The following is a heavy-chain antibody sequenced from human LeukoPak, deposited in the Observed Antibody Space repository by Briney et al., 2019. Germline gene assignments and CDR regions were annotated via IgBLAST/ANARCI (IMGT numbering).Heavy chain of an antibody. V-gene: IGHV3-7*01. CDR2: INQDGSDT. Sequence: PGGSLRLSCAASGFTFSSYGMQWVRQAPGKGLEWVANINQDGSDTYYVDSVGGRFTISRDNAKSSLFLQMNDLRLEDSAVYFCARSRSTMATWSMDFWGRGTRVTVSS. J-gene: IGHJ4*02. CDR3: ARSRSTMATWSMDF. D-gene: IGHD1-14*01. CDR1: GFTFSSYG.